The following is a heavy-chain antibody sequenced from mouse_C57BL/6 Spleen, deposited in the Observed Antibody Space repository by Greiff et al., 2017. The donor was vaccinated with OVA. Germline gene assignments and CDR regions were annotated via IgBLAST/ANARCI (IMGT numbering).Heavy chain of an antibody. Sequence: VQLKQSGPVLVKPGASVKMSCKASGYTFTDYYMNWVKQSHGKSLEWIGVINPYNGGTSYNQKFKGKATLTVDKSSSTAYMELNSLTSEDSAVYYCARLSSGLDYWGQGTTLTVSS. CDR3: ARLSSGLDY. CDR1: GYTFTDYY. V-gene: IGHV1-19*01. D-gene: IGHD3-2*02. CDR2: INPYNGGT. J-gene: IGHJ2*01.